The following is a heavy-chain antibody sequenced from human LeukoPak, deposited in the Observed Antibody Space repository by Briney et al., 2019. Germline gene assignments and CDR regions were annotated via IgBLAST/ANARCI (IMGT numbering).Heavy chain of an antibody. CDR1: GGSISSYY. J-gene: IGHJ4*02. D-gene: IGHD3-16*01. V-gene: IGHV4-59*08. CDR2: IYYSGST. Sequence: PSETLSLTCTVSGGSISSYYWSWIRQPPGKGLEWIGYIYYSGSTNYNPSLKSRVTISVDTSKNQFSLKLSSVTAADADVYYCARQIMDIWDDYVWGSFDYWGQGTLVTVSS. CDR3: ARQIMDIWDDYVWGSFDY.